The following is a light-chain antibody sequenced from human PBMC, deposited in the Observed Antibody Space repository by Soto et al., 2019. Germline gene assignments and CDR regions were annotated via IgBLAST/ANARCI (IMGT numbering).Light chain of an antibody. CDR3: VSFAGGTYV. CDR1: SSDVGTYNY. Sequence: QSALTQPRSVSGPPGQSVSISCSGTSSDVGTYNYVSWYQQHPGKAPKLMVYDVNRRPPGVPDRFFGSKSGNTASLTVSGLQAEDEADYYCVSFAGGTYVFGTGTKLTVL. J-gene: IGLJ1*01. V-gene: IGLV2-11*01. CDR2: DVN.